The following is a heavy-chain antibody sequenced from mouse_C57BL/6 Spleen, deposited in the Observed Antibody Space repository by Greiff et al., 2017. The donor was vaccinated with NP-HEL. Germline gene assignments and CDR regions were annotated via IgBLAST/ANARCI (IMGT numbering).Heavy chain of an antibody. J-gene: IGHJ3*01. CDR3: ARGGDYGNFLAY. CDR1: GYSFTSYY. D-gene: IGHD2-1*01. V-gene: IGHV1-66*01. CDR2: IYPGSGNT. Sequence: VQLQQSGPELVKPGASVKISCKASGYSFTSYYIHWVKQRPGQGLEWIGGIYPGSGNTKYNEKFKGKATLTADTSSSTAYMQLSSLTSEESAVYDCARGGDYGNFLAYWGQGTLVTVSA.